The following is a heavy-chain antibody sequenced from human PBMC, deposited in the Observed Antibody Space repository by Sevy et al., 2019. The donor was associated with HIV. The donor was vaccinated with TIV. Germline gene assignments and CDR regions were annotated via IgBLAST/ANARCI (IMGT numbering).Heavy chain of an antibody. CDR2: ITSSGSNI. CDR1: GFSFNSYE. Sequence: GGSLRLSCAASGFSFNSYEMNWVRQAPGKGLEWVSSITSSGSNIYYSDSVKGRFTISRDNAKNSLYLQMNSLRAEDTALYYCTRDLPPSATIVPNFDYWGQGTLVTVSS. V-gene: IGHV3-48*03. CDR3: TRDLPPSATIVPNFDY. J-gene: IGHJ4*02. D-gene: IGHD2-21*01.